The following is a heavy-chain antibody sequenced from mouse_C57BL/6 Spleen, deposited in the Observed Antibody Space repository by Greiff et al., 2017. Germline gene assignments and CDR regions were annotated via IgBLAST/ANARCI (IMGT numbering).Heavy chain of an antibody. CDR2: FYPGSGSI. J-gene: IGHJ3*01. Sequence: VQLQQSGAELVKPGASVKLSCKASGYTFTEYTIHWVKQRSGQGLEWIGWFYPGSGSIKYNEKFKDKATLTVDKSSSTAYMQLKSLTSEDSAVYYCARRWDVGFAYWGQGTLVTVSA. CDR1: GYTFTEYT. V-gene: IGHV1-62-2*01. D-gene: IGHD4-1*01. CDR3: ARRWDVGFAY.